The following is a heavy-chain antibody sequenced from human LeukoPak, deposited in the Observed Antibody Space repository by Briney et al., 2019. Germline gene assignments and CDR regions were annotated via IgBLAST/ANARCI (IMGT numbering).Heavy chain of an antibody. Sequence: GASVKVSCKASGYTFTGYYMHWVRQAPGQGLEWMGWINPNSGGTNYAQKFQGWVTMTRDTSISTAYMELSRLRSDDTAVYYCARARGADYYGSGSRYYYYYYGMDVWGQGTTVTVSS. J-gene: IGHJ6*02. CDR2: INPNSGGT. V-gene: IGHV1-2*04. CDR3: ARARGADYYGSGSRYYYYYYGMDV. CDR1: GYTFTGYY. D-gene: IGHD3-10*01.